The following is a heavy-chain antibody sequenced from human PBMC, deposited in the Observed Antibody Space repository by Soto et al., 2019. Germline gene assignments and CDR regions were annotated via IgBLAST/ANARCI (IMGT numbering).Heavy chain of an antibody. V-gene: IGHV1-69*13. D-gene: IGHD3-10*01. J-gene: IGHJ3*02. CDR1: GGTFSSYA. Sequence: ASLKVSWKASGGTFSSYAISCVRQAPGQGLEWMGGIIPIFGTANYAQKFQGRVTITADESTSTAYMELSSLRSEDTAVYYCVYGSGSYYNSLQAFDIWGQGTMVTVSS. CDR2: IIPIFGTA. CDR3: VYGSGSYYNSLQAFDI.